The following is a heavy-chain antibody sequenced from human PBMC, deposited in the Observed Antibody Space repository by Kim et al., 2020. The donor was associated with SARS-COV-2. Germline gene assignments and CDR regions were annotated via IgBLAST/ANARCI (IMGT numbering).Heavy chain of an antibody. V-gene: IGHV3-23*01. CDR2: SAGST. CDR3: APGSGYP. J-gene: IGHJ5*02. Sequence: SAGSTCHATLVKGRFTISRDTSKNTLYLQMNSVSAEDTDVYYCAPGSGYPWGQGTLVTVSS. D-gene: IGHD5-12*01.